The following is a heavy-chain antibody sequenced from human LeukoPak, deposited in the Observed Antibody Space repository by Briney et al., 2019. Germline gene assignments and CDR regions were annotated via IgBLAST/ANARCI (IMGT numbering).Heavy chain of an antibody. Sequence: SETLSLTCTVSGGSISSYYWGWIRQPPGKGLEWIGYIYYSGSTNYNPSLKSRVTISVDTSKNQFSLKLSSVTAADPAVYYCARYYDFWSGYYCDYWGQGILVTVSS. CDR3: ARYYDFWSGYYCDY. CDR2: IYYSGST. J-gene: IGHJ4*02. CDR1: GGSISSYY. V-gene: IGHV4-59*01. D-gene: IGHD3-3*01.